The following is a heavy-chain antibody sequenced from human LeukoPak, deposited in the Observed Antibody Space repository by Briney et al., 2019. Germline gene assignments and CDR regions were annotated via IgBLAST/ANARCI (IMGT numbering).Heavy chain of an antibody. J-gene: IGHJ4*02. CDR1: GYSFTSYW. CDR3: ARGVYGSGSYSSNFDY. CDR2: IYPGDSGT. D-gene: IGHD3-10*01. Sequence: RGESLKISCKGSGYSFTSYWIGWVRQMPGKGLEWMGIIYPGDSGTRYSPSFQGQVPISADKSISTAYLQWSSLKASATAMYYCARGVYGSGSYSSNFDYWGQGTLVTVSS. V-gene: IGHV5-51*01.